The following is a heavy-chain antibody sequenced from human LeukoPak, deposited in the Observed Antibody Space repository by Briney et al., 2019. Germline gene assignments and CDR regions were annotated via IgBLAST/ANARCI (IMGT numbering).Heavy chain of an antibody. J-gene: IGHJ4*02. V-gene: IGHV3-48*01. CDR1: GFNFSNYN. CDR3: ARDPVFSDSSGYYFDY. Sequence: PGGSLRLSCAASGFNFSNYNMNWVRQAPGKGLECLAYISGSESVIYYADSVKGRFTLSRDNAKNSLYLQMNSLRAEDTAVYYCARDPVFSDSSGYYFDYWGQGTLVTVSS. D-gene: IGHD3-22*01. CDR2: ISGSESVI.